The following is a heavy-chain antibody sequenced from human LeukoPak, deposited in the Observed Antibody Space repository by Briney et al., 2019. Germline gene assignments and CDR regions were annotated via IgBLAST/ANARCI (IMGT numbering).Heavy chain of an antibody. Sequence: PGGSLRLSCAASGFTFSSYWMSWVRQAPGKGLEWVANIKQDGSEKYYVDSVKGRFTISRDNSKNTLFLQMNSLGAEDTAVYYCAKGFSYAYDYWGQGTLVTVSS. CDR3: AKGFSYAYDY. V-gene: IGHV3-7*03. J-gene: IGHJ4*02. CDR2: IKQDGSEK. CDR1: GFTFSSYW. D-gene: IGHD3-16*01.